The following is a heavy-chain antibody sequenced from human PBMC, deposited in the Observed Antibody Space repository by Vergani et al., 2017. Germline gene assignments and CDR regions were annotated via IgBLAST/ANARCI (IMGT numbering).Heavy chain of an antibody. V-gene: IGHV4-34*01. CDR3: ARGSPARGSGWYRREHYLDD. J-gene: IGHJ4*02. CDR1: GWSFRGYY. D-gene: IGHD6-19*01. Sequence: QVQLQQWGAGLLKPSETLSLTCAVYGWSFRGYYWSWIRQPPGKGLGWIGEINHSGSPNYNPSLKSRVTISVDTSKNPFSLTLSSVTAAATAGDYCARGSPARGSGWYRREHYLDDWGQGTLVTVSA. CDR2: INHSGSP.